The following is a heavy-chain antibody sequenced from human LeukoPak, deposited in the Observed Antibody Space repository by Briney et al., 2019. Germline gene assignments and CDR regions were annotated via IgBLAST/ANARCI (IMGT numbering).Heavy chain of an antibody. CDR3: ARDRGYYVFDY. J-gene: IGHJ4*02. V-gene: IGHV3-23*01. D-gene: IGHD3-22*01. CDR2: ISGTGGST. Sequence: HPGGSLRLSCVASGFTFSSYAMSWVRQAPGKGLEWVSAISGTGGSTYYADSVKGRFTISRDNAQNSLYLQMNSLRAEDTAVYYCARDRGYYVFDYWGQGTLVTVSS. CDR1: GFTFSSYA.